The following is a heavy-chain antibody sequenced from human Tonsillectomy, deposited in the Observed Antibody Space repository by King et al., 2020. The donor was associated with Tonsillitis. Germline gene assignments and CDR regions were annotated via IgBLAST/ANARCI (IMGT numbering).Heavy chain of an antibody. V-gene: IGHV4-34*01. Sequence: VQLQQWGAGLLKPSETLSLTCAVYGGSFSGYYWSWIRQPPGKGLEWIGEINHSGSTNYNPSLKSRVTISVDTSKNQFSLKLSSVTAADTAVYYCARLQAPYYDILTGYYLVNYFDYWGQGTLVTVSS. CDR1: GGSFSGYY. CDR2: INHSGST. D-gene: IGHD3-9*01. CDR3: ARLQAPYYDILTGYYLVNYFDY. J-gene: IGHJ4*02.